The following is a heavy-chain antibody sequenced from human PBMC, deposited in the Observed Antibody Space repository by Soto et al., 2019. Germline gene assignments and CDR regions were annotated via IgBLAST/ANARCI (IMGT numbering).Heavy chain of an antibody. D-gene: IGHD6-19*01. V-gene: IGHV4-38-2*02. CDR2: IYNSGST. J-gene: IGHJ4*02. CDR3: ARNTSGRYFDC. Sequence: SETLSLTCSVSNSSVNNHYYWGWIRQPPGKGLEWIASIYNSGSTHYNPSLKSRATISVDTSNNQFSLRLSSVTAADTAVYYCARNTSGRYFDCWGQGTLVTVSS. CDR1: NSSVNNHYY.